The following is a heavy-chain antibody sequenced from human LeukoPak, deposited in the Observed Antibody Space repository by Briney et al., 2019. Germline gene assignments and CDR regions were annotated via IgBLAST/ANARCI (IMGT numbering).Heavy chain of an antibody. J-gene: IGHJ4*02. D-gene: IGHD3-16*01. CDR3: ARGGLFDY. CDR2: IYYSGST. CDR1: GGSISSYY. Sequence: SKTLSLTCTVSGGSISSYYWSWIRQPPGKGLEWIGYIYYSGSTNYNPSLKSRVTISVDTSKNQFSLKLSSVTAADTAVYYCARGGLFDYWGQGTLVTVSS. V-gene: IGHV4-59*12.